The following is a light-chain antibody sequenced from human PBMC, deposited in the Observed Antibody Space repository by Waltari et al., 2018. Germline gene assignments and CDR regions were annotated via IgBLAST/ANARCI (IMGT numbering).Light chain of an antibody. Sequence: VLTQSPATLSLSAGERATLSCRASQSVFNYLAWYHQKRGQAPGLLIYDTSKGATGIPARFSGSGSGTDFTRTISNLEADDFALYYCQQGSILPLTFGGGTKVEIK. CDR1: QSVFNY. J-gene: IGKJ4*01. CDR2: DTS. CDR3: QQGSILPLT. V-gene: IGKV3-11*01.